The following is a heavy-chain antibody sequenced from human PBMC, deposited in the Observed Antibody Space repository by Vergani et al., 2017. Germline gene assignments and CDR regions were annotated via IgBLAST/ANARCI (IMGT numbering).Heavy chain of an antibody. CDR2: MNPNSGNT. Sequence: QVQLVQSGAEVKKPGASVKVSCKASGYTFTSYDINWVRQATGQGLEWMGWMNPNSGNTGYAQKFQGRVTMTRNTSISTAYMELSSLRSEDTAVYYCARLVSSGYFTLSRAEYFQHWGQGTLVTVSS. V-gene: IGHV1-8*01. J-gene: IGHJ1*01. CDR1: GYTFTSYD. CDR3: ARLVSSGYFTLSRAEYFQH. D-gene: IGHD3-22*01.